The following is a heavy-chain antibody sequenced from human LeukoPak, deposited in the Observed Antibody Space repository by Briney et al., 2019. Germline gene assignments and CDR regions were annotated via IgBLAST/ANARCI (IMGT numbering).Heavy chain of an antibody. CDR1: GGTFSSYA. D-gene: IGHD3-16*01. CDR2: FIPIFGTA. J-gene: IGHJ5*02. CDR3: ARGAWGSFTNWFDP. Sequence: SVKVSCKASGGTFSSYAISWVRQAPGQGLEWMGGFIPIFGTAHYAQKFQGRVTITTDESTSTAYMELSSLRPEDTAVYYCARGAWGSFTNWFDPWGQGTLVTVSS. V-gene: IGHV1-69*05.